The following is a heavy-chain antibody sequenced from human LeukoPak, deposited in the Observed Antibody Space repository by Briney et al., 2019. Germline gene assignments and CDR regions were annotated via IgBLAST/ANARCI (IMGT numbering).Heavy chain of an antibody. CDR2: IYPGDSDT. CDR3: ARQGSATSAIYS. Sequence: GESLKISCKGSGYSFTSYWIAWVRQMPGKGLEWMGIIYPGDSDTRYSPSFQGQVTISADKSINAAYLQWSSLKASDTAMYFCARQGSATSAIYSWGQGTLVTVSS. CDR1: GYSFTSYW. D-gene: IGHD3-10*01. V-gene: IGHV5-51*01. J-gene: IGHJ4*02.